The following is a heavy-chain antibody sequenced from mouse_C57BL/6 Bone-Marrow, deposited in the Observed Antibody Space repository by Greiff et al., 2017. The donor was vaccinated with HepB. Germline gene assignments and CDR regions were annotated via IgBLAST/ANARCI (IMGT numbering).Heavy chain of an antibody. CDR1: GYTFTSYW. Sequence: QVQLQQSGAELVKPGASVKMSCKASGYTFTSYWITWVKQRPGQGLEWIGDIYPGSGSTNYNEKFKSKATLTVDTSSSTAYMQLSSLTSEDSAVYYGARVLRYPARDYFDYGGQGTTLTVSS. D-gene: IGHD1-1*01. CDR3: ARVLRYPARDYFDY. CDR2: IYPGSGST. J-gene: IGHJ2*01. V-gene: IGHV1-55*01.